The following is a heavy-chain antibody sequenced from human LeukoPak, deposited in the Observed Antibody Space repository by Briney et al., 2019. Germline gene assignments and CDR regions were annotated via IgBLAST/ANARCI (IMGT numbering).Heavy chain of an antibody. CDR3: ASMMVRGGTYDY. J-gene: IGHJ4*02. CDR1: GYTFTGYY. V-gene: IGHV1-2*02. CDR2: INPNSGGT. D-gene: IGHD3-10*01. Sequence: WTSVKVSCKASGYTFTGYYMHWVRQAPGQGLEWMGWINPNSGGTNYAQKFQGRVTMTRDTSISTAYMELSRLRSDDTAVYYCASMMVRGGTYDYWGQGTLVTVSS.